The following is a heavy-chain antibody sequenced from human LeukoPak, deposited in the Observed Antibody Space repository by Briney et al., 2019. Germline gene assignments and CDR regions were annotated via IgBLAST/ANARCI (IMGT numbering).Heavy chain of an antibody. Sequence: SETLSLTCTVSGGSISNHYWTWIRQPPGKGLEWIGYISYSGSTNYNPSLRSRVTISIDTSNNQISLRLSSVTAADTAVYYCARDPTTVTKGFDIWGLGTMVTVSP. CDR1: GGSISNHY. V-gene: IGHV4-59*11. CDR2: ISYSGST. CDR3: ARDPTTVTKGFDI. D-gene: IGHD4-17*01. J-gene: IGHJ3*02.